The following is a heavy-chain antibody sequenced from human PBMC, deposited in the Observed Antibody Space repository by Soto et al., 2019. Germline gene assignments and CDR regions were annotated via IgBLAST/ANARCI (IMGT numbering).Heavy chain of an antibody. J-gene: IGHJ4*02. CDR2: ISGSGGST. V-gene: IGHV3-23*01. CDR3: AKWSAEHLKRRLVVPAAMESGYFDY. Sequence: PGGSLRLSCAASGFTFSSYAMSWVRQAPGKGLEWVSAISGSGGSTYYADSVKGRFTISRDNSKNTLYLQMNSLRAEDTAVYYCAKWSAEHLKRRLVVPAAMESGYFDYWGQGTLVTVSS. CDR1: GFTFSSYA. D-gene: IGHD2-2*01.